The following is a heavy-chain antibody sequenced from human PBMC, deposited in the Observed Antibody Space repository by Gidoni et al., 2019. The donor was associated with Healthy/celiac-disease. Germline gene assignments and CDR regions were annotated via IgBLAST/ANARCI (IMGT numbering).Heavy chain of an antibody. J-gene: IGHJ4*02. CDR3: AINGVGATRPDYFDY. CDR1: GYTCTSYG. V-gene: IGHV1-18*01. CDR2: ISAYNGNT. D-gene: IGHD1-26*01. Sequence: QVQLVQSGAEVKKPGAAVKVSCKASGYTCTSYGISWVRQAPGQGLEWMGWISAYNGNTNYAQKLQGRVTMTTDTSTSTAYMELRSLRSDDTAVYYCAINGVGATRPDYFDYWGQGTLVTVSS.